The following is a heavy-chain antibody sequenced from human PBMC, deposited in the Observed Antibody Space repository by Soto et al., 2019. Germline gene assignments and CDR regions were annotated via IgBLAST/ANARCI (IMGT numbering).Heavy chain of an antibody. CDR2: ISSSGSTI. CDR3: ARDLEVGRDMGYYYGMDV. J-gene: IGHJ6*02. Sequence: GGSLRLSCAASRFTFSSYEMNWVRRAPGKGLEWVSYISSSGSTIYYADSVKGRFTISRDNAKNSLYLQMNSLRAEDTAVYYCARDLEVGRDMGYYYGMDVWGQGTTVTVSS. CDR1: RFTFSSYE. V-gene: IGHV3-48*03. D-gene: IGHD2-15*01.